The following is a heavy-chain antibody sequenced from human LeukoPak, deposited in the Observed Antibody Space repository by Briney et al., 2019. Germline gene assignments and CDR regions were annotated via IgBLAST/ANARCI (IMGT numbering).Heavy chain of an antibody. CDR1: GFTFSNAW. D-gene: IGHD1-26*01. CDR3: TTVQWELLPPRGYYYYGMDV. V-gene: IGHV3-15*01. Sequence: GGSLRLSCAASGFTFSNAWMSWVRQAPGKGLEWVGRIKSKTDGGTTDYAAPVKGRFTISRDDSKNTLYLQMNSLKTEDTAVYYCTTVQWELLPPRGYYYYGMDVWGQGTTVTVSS. J-gene: IGHJ6*02. CDR2: IKSKTDGGTT.